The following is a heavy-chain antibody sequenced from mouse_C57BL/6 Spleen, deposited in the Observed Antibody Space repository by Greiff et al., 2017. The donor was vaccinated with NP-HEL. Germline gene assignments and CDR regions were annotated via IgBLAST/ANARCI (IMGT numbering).Heavy chain of an antibody. CDR1: GYAFSSSW. V-gene: IGHV1-82*01. J-gene: IGHJ4*01. CDR2: IYPGDGDT. Sequence: VKLVESGPELVKPGASVKISCKASGYAFSSSWMNWVKQRPGKGLEWIGRIYPGDGDTNYNGKFKGKATLTADKSSSTAYMQLSSLTSEDSAVYFCARDYYGSSPYAMDYWGQGTSVTVSS. D-gene: IGHD1-1*01. CDR3: ARDYYGSSPYAMDY.